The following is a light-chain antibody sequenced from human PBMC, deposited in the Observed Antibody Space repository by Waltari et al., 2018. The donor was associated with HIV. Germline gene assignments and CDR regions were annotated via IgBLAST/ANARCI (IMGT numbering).Light chain of an antibody. CDR1: SSDVGGYHY. Sequence: QSALTQPASVSGSPGQSITISCTGTSSDVGGYHYVSWYLQHPGKAHKLMIYEVSNRPSGVSNRFSVSKSGNTASLTISGLQAEDEADYYCSSYTSSSTPYWVFGGGTKLTVL. J-gene: IGLJ3*02. CDR2: EVS. CDR3: SSYTSSSTPYWV. V-gene: IGLV2-14*01.